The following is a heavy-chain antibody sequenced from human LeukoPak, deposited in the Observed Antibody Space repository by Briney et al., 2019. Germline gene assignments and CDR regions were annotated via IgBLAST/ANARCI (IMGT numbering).Heavy chain of an antibody. CDR1: GYTLTELS. CDR3: ATEASGDPAYGMDV. J-gene: IGHJ6*02. D-gene: IGHD1-26*01. CDR2: FDPEDGET. Sequence: ASVKVSCKVSGYTLTELSMHWVRQAPGKGLEWMGGFDPEDGETIYAQKFQGRVTMTEDTSTDTAYMELSSLRSEDTAVYYCATEASGDPAYGMDVWGQGTTVTVSS. V-gene: IGHV1-24*01.